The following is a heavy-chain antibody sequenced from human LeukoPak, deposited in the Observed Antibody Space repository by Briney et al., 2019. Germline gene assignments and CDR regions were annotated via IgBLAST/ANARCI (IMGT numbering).Heavy chain of an antibody. D-gene: IGHD6-13*01. V-gene: IGHV3-21*01. Sequence: KSGGSLRLYCAASGFTFSSYSMNWVRQAPGKGLEWVSSISSSSSYIYYADSVKGRFTISRDNAKNSLYLQMNSLRAEDTAVYYCARVGSAAADVYWGQGTLVTVSS. CDR1: GFTFSSYS. CDR2: ISSSSSYI. J-gene: IGHJ4*02. CDR3: ARVGSAAADVY.